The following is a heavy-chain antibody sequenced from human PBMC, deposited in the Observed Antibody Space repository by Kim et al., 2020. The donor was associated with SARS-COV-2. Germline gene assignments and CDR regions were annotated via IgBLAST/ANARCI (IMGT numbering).Heavy chain of an antibody. V-gene: IGHV3-23*01. Sequence: ADSVKGRFTISRDNSKNTLYLQMNSLRAEDTAVYYCAKTQVPAVPSPFDYWGQGTLVTVSS. J-gene: IGHJ4*02. D-gene: IGHD2-2*01. CDR3: AKTQVPAVPSPFDY.